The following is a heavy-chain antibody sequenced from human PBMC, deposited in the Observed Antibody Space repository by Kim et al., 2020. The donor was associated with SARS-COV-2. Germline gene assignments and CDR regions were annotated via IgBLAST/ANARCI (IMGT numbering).Heavy chain of an antibody. CDR2: ISSSSSYI. Sequence: GGSLRLSCAASGFTFSSYSMNWVRQAPGKGLEWVSSISSSSSYIYYADSVKGRFTISRDNAKNSLYLQMNSLRAEDTAVYYCARPWDPLTGYIYYYYGMDVWGQGTTVTVSS. J-gene: IGHJ6*02. CDR3: ARPWDPLTGYIYYYYGMDV. CDR1: GFTFSSYS. V-gene: IGHV3-21*04. D-gene: IGHD3-9*01.